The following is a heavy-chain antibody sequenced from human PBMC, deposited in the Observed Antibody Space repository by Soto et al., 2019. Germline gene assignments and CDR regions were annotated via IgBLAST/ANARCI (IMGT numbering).Heavy chain of an antibody. CDR3: ARESAAHWYFDL. J-gene: IGHJ2*01. CDR2: IWYDGSNK. D-gene: IGHD6-25*01. Sequence: QVQLVESGGGVVQPGRSLRLSCAASGFTFSSYGMHWVRQAPGKGLEWVAVIWYDGSNKDYADSVKGRFTISRDNSKNTLYLQMNSLRAEDTAVYYCARESAAHWYFDLWGRGTLVTVSS. V-gene: IGHV3-33*01. CDR1: GFTFSSYG.